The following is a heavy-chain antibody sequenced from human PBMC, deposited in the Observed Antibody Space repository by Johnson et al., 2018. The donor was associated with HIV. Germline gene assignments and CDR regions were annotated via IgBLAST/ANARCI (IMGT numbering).Heavy chain of an antibody. J-gene: IGHJ3*02. CDR1: GFTVSSNY. Sequence: MLLVESGGGLVQPGGSLRLSCAASGFTVSSNYMSWVRQAPGKGLEWVSVIYSGGSTYYADSVKGRFTISRDNAKNTLYLQMNSLRAEDTAVYYCAKGGGSSWSDAFDILGQGTMVTVSS. CDR3: AKGGGSSWSDAFDI. D-gene: IGHD6-13*01. CDR2: IYSGGST. V-gene: IGHV3-66*01.